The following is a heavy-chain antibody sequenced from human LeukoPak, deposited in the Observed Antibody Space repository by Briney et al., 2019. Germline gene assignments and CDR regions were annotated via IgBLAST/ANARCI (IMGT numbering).Heavy chain of an antibody. D-gene: IGHD7-27*01. V-gene: IGHV3-23*01. Sequence: GGSLRLSCVVSGFTSRNSVMSWVRQSPGKGLEWVSSSDTDGDTQYADSVKGRFTMSRDNSKNTLYLQMTNLGSEDTAVYYCVRDGSSWGNFDYWGQGTLVSVSS. J-gene: IGHJ4*02. CDR1: GFTSRNSV. CDR3: VRDGSSWGNFDY. CDR2: SDTDGDT.